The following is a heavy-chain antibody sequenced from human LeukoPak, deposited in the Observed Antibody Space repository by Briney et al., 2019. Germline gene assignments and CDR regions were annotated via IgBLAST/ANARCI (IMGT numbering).Heavy chain of an antibody. D-gene: IGHD3-10*01. CDR1: GYPFTNYG. CDR3: VRDRGEWIDQYYGMDV. Sequence: ASVKVSCKASGYPFTNYGTSWVRQAPGQGLEWMGWISGYNGNTNSAQKVQGRVTMTTGTSTSTAYMELRSLRSDDTAVYYCVRDRGEWIDQYYGMDVWGQGTTVTVSS. J-gene: IGHJ6*02. V-gene: IGHV1-18*01. CDR2: ISGYNGNT.